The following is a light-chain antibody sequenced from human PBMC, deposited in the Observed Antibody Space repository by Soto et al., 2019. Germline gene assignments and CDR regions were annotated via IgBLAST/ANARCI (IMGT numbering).Light chain of an antibody. Sequence: QSLLTQPAPLSGSPWQSIALSCTGTSSDVGGYNYVSWYQQHPGKAPKLMVYDVSNRPSGVSNRFSGSKSGNTASLTISGLQAEDEADSSSSTYVFGTGTKVTVL. V-gene: IGLV2-14*01. CDR2: DVS. J-gene: IGLJ1*01. CDR1: SSDVGGYNY. CDR3: STYV.